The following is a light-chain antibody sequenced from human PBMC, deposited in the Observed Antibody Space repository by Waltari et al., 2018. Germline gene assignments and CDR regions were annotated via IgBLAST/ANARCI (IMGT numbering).Light chain of an antibody. Sequence: SYELAQPPSVSVSPGQTASIPCSGDELGDKYTCWYQHKPGQSPELVSYQDNKRPSGSPERFSVSNSGNTATLTISGTQTMDEADYYCQTWDSSTAYFGTGTKVIVL. J-gene: IGLJ1*01. V-gene: IGLV3-1*01. CDR2: QDN. CDR1: ELGDKY. CDR3: QTWDSSTAY.